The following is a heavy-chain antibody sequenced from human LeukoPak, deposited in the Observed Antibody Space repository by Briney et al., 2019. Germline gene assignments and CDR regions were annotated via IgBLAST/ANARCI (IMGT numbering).Heavy chain of an antibody. Sequence: ASVKVSCKASGYTFTSYGISWVRQAPGQGLEWMGWISAYNGNTNYAQKLQGRVTMTTDTSTSTAYMELRSLRSDDTAVYYCARDDYPTHPGDYWGQEPWSPSPQ. CDR3: ARDDYPTHPGDY. CDR1: GYTFTSYG. V-gene: IGHV1-18*04. J-gene: IGHJ4*01. CDR2: ISAYNGNT. D-gene: IGHD4-11*01.